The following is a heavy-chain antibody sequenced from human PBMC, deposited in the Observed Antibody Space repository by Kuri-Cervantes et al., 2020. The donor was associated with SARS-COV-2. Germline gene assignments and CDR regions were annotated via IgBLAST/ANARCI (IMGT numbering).Heavy chain of an antibody. CDR1: GFTVSSNY. CDR3: ARDRGYGSGSYSDY. Sequence: GESLKISCAASGFTVSSNYMSWVRQAPGKGLKWVSVIYSGGSTYYADSVKGRFTISRDNSKNTLYLQMNSLRAEDTAVYYCARDRGYGSGSYSDYWGQGTLVTVSS. CDR2: IYSGGST. J-gene: IGHJ4*02. V-gene: IGHV3-53*01. D-gene: IGHD3-10*01.